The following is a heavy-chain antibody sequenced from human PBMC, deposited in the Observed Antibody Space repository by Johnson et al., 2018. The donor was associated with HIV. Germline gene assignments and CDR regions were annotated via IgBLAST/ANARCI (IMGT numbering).Heavy chain of an antibody. CDR2: ISYDGSNK. J-gene: IGHJ3*02. CDR3: AKDRYYVWGSYRQPRGNDERLWAFDI. Sequence: QVQLVESGGGVVQPGRSLRLSCAASGFTFSSYAMHWVRQAPGKGLEWVAVISYDGSNKYYANSVKGRFIISRDNSKNTLYLQMNRLRAGDTAVYYCAKDRYYVWGSYRQPRGNDERLWAFDIWGQGTMVTVSS. CDR1: GFTFSSYA. D-gene: IGHD3-16*02. V-gene: IGHV3-30*04.